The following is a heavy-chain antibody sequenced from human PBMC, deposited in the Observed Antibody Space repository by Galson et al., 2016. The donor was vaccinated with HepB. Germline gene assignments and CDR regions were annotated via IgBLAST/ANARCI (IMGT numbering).Heavy chain of an antibody. CDR1: GYTFTSYG. V-gene: IGHV1-18*04. Sequence: SVKVSCKASGYTFTSYGISWVRQAPGQGLEWMGWISAYNGNTNYAQKLQGRVTMTTDTSTSTAYMELRSLTSEDTAIYYCVRESGHQLTLGYWGQGTPVIVSS. CDR2: ISAYNGNT. CDR3: VRESGHQLTLGY. J-gene: IGHJ4*02. D-gene: IGHD3-3*01.